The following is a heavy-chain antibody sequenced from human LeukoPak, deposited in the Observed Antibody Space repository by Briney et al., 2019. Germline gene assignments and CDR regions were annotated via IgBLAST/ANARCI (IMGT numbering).Heavy chain of an antibody. CDR2: IYSGGST. CDR1: GFTVSSNY. D-gene: IGHD3-9*01. J-gene: IGHJ4*02. Sequence: GGSLRLSCAAFGFTVSSNYMSWVREAPGKGLEWVSVIYSGGSTYYADSVKGRFTISRDNSKNTLSLQMNSLRAEDTAVYYCARAGFLTGYFLDYWGQGTLVTVSS. V-gene: IGHV3-66*01. CDR3: ARAGFLTGYFLDY.